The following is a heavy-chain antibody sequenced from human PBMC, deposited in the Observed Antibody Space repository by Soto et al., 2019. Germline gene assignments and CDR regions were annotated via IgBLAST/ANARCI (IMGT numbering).Heavy chain of an antibody. J-gene: IGHJ6*02. D-gene: IGHD2-2*01. CDR1: GGSVTGYY. CDR3: TGHAEVPKFQYGLDL. V-gene: IGHV4-59*02. CDR2: IHYGGTT. Sequence: SETLSLTCTLSGGSVTGYYWSWVLQPPGKGLAWLGYIHYGGTTMYNHSVKRRITISVDTPRNQFSLRLYSLTAADTAVYYCTGHAEVPKFQYGLDLWGPGITVTVSS.